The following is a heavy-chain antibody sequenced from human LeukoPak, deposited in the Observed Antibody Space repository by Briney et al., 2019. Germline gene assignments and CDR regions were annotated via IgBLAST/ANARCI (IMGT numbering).Heavy chain of an antibody. Sequence: GGSLRLSCAASGFTFSNYAMSWVRQAPGKGLEWVSVISGSGGSTYYADSVKSRFTISRDNSKNTLYVQMNSLRAEDAAVYYCAKHLYYDSGAYHTLSSFDYWGQGTLVTVSS. D-gene: IGHD3-22*01. CDR2: ISGSGGST. J-gene: IGHJ4*02. CDR3: AKHLYYDSGAYHTLSSFDY. CDR1: GFTFSNYA. V-gene: IGHV3-23*01.